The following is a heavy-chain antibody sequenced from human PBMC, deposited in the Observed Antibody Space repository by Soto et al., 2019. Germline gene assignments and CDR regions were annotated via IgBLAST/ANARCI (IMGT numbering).Heavy chain of an antibody. CDR1: GYTFSSDG. CDR2: ISVYNRKT. V-gene: IGHV1-18*01. D-gene: IGHD3-10*01. Sequence: ASVKVSCKASGYTFSSDGISWVRQAPGQGLEWMGWISVYNRKTNYVEKFKERVSMTTDTSTNTAYLELRSLRSDDTAVYYCARGVGSGTYYNQYNWFDPWGQGTLVTVSS. CDR3: ARGVGSGTYYNQYNWFDP. J-gene: IGHJ5*02.